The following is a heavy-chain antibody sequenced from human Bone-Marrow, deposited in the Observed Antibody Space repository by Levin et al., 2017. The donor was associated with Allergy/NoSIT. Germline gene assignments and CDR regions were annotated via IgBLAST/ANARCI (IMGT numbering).Heavy chain of an antibody. CDR1: GDSIRSYF. V-gene: IGHV4-59*08. CDR2: ISYSGST. Sequence: ASETLSLTCSVSGDSIRSYFWSWVRQPPGKNLEWIGYISYSGSTHYNPSLKSRVTISIDTSKNQFSLKLSSVTAADTAVYFCAAVPGPAHNWFDPWGQGTLVTVSS. D-gene: IGHD2-2*01. J-gene: IGHJ5*02. CDR3: AAVPGPAHNWFDP.